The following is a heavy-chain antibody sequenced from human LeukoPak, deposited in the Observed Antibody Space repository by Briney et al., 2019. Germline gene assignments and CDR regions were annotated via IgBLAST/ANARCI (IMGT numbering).Heavy chain of an antibody. D-gene: IGHD3-9*01. J-gene: IGHJ3*02. V-gene: IGHV6-1*01. Sequence: SQTLSLTCAISGDSVSSNSAAWNWIRQSPSRGLEWLGRTYYRSKWYNDYTVSVKSRITINPDTSKNQFSLQLNSVTPEDTAVYYCARGSSDILTGYSDAFDIWGQGTMVAVSS. CDR3: ARGSSDILTGYSDAFDI. CDR2: TYYRSKWYN. CDR1: GDSVSSNSAA.